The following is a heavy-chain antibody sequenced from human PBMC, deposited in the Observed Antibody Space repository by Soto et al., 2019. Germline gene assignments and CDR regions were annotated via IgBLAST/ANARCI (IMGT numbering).Heavy chain of an antibody. D-gene: IGHD6-13*01. CDR2: ISGSGGST. CDR3: AKVGRSSPFDY. V-gene: IGHV3-23*01. Sequence: EVKLLESGGGLVQPGGSLRLSCAASGFTFSSYAMSWVRQAPGKGLEWVAAISGSGGSTYYADSVKGRFTISRDNSKNTLYLQMNSLRAEDTPVYYCAKVGRSSPFDYWGQGTLVTVSS. CDR1: GFTFSSYA. J-gene: IGHJ4*02.